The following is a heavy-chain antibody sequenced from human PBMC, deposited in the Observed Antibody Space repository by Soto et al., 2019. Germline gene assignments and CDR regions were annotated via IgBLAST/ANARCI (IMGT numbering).Heavy chain of an antibody. Sequence: PGGSLRLSCAASGSTFSSYVMSWVRQAPGKGLEWVSAISGSGGNTYYADSVKGRFTISRDNSKNTLFLQMNSLRAEDTALYFCAKEMGDYYDSSGSWFDPWGQGTLVTVSS. CDR1: GSTFSSYV. CDR2: ISGSGGNT. J-gene: IGHJ5*02. D-gene: IGHD3-22*01. V-gene: IGHV3-23*01. CDR3: AKEMGDYYDSSGSWFDP.